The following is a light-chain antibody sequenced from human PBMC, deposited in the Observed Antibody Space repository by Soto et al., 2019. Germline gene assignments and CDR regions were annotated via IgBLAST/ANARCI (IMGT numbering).Light chain of an antibody. CDR1: QSVSSY. CDR2: DAS. Sequence: EIVLTQSPATLSLSPGERATLSCRASQSVSSYLAWYQHKPGQAPRLLMYDASTRATGVPARFSASGSGPDFTLTISSLEPEDFAVYYCQQRSNWSVTFGQGTNLEIQ. J-gene: IGKJ1*01. CDR3: QQRSNWSVT. V-gene: IGKV3-11*01.